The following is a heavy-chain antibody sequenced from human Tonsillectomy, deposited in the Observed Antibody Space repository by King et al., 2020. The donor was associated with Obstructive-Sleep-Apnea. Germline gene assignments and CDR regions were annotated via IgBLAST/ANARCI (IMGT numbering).Heavy chain of an antibody. CDR3: AKGSSVTDDYYYYGMDV. Sequence: VQLVESGGGLVQPGGSLRLSCAASGFTFSSYAMSWVRQAPGKGLEWVSAISGSGGSTYYADSVKGRFTISRDNSKNTLYLQMNSLRAEDTAVYYCAKGSSVTDDYYYYGMDVWGQGTTVTVSS. CDR2: ISGSGGST. CDR1: GFTFSSYA. J-gene: IGHJ6*02. D-gene: IGHD5-18*01. V-gene: IGHV3-23*04.